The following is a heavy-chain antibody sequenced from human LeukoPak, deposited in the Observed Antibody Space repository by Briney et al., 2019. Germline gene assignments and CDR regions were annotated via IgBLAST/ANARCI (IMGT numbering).Heavy chain of an antibody. D-gene: IGHD1-26*01. CDR1: GGSISDYY. Sequence: KPSETLSLTCTVSGGSISDYYWNWIRQPPGKGLEWIGYMYYGGSSNFNPSLKSRVTISVDTSKNHLSLKLTSVTAADTAVYYCARRGPRGTDFDFWGQGTLVTVSS. CDR3: ARRGPRGTDFDF. V-gene: IGHV4-59*01. CDR2: MYYGGSS. J-gene: IGHJ4*02.